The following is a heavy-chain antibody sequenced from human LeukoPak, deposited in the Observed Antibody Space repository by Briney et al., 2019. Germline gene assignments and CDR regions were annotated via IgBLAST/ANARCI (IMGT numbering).Heavy chain of an antibody. J-gene: IGHJ3*02. CDR2: INHSGST. Sequence: PSETLSLTCAVYGGSFSGYYWSWIRQPPGKGLEWIGEINHSGSTNYNPSLKSRVTISVDTSKNQFSLKLSSVTAADTAVYYCARVGSSSWFANYDAFDIWGQGTMVTVSS. V-gene: IGHV4-34*01. CDR3: ARVGSSSWFANYDAFDI. D-gene: IGHD6-13*01. CDR1: GGSFSGYY.